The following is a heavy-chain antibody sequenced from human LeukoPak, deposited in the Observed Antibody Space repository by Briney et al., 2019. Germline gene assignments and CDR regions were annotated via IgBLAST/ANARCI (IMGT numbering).Heavy chain of an antibody. CDR1: GGSFSGYY. J-gene: IGHJ4*02. CDR2: INHSGST. Sequence: SETLSLTCAVYGGSFSGYYWSWIRQPPGKGLEWIGEINHSGSTNYNPSLKSRVTISVDTSKNQFSLKLSPVTAADTAVYYCARGDRGTYYYDSSGPHSNFDYWGQGTLVTVSS. V-gene: IGHV4-34*01. CDR3: ARGDRGTYYYDSSGPHSNFDY. D-gene: IGHD3-22*01.